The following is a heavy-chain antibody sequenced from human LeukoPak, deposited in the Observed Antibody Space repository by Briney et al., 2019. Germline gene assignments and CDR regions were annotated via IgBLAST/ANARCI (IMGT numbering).Heavy chain of an antibody. V-gene: IGHV1-2*06. D-gene: IGHD3-10*01. Sequence: ASVKVSCKASGYTFTGYYMHWMRQAPGQGLEWMGRINPNSGGTNYAQKFQGRVTMTRDTSISTAYMELSRLRSDDTAVYYCARKTTYYYGSGSYSYGMDVWGQGTTVTVSS. CDR2: INPNSGGT. CDR1: GYTFTGYY. J-gene: IGHJ6*02. CDR3: ARKTTYYYGSGSYSYGMDV.